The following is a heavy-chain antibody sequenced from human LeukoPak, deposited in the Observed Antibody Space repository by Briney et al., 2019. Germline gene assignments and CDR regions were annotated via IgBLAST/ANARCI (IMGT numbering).Heavy chain of an antibody. CDR3: AREGCSGGSCYYYYYMDV. D-gene: IGHD2-15*01. V-gene: IGHV3-11*04. Sequence: GSLRLSCAASGFTFSDYYMSWIRQAPGKGLEWVSYISSSGSTIYYADSVKGRFPISRDNAKNSLYLQMNSLRAEDTAVYYCAREGCSGGSCYYYYYMDVWGKGTTVTVSS. CDR2: ISSSGSTI. J-gene: IGHJ6*03. CDR1: GFTFSDYY.